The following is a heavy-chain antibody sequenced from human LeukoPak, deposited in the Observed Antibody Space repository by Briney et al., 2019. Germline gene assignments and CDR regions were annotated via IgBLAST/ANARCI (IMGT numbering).Heavy chain of an antibody. D-gene: IGHD6-6*01. CDR1: KFTFSSYG. V-gene: IGHV3-30*02. Sequence: PGGSLRLSGAASKFTFSSYGMHWVRQAPGKGLEWVAFIRYDGSNKYYADSVKGRFTISRDNAKNSLYLQMNSLRAEDTAVYYCAKGYSRSSRPNWFDPWGQGTLVTVSS. CDR3: AKGYSRSSRPNWFDP. CDR2: IRYDGSNK. J-gene: IGHJ5*02.